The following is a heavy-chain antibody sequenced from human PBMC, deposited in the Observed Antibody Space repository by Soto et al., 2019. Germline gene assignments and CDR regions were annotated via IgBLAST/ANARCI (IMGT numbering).Heavy chain of an antibody. CDR3: ATNYGSGSTHFDY. D-gene: IGHD3-10*01. V-gene: IGHV1-69*02. CDR2: VIPMVGMS. J-gene: IGHJ4*02. Sequence: QVQMVQSGAEVKKPGSSVKVSCTASRGTLSYNTISWVRQAPGHGLEWMGRVIPMVGMSSYAQKFQGRLTITSDKSTSTVYMVLNSLRPEDTAVYYCATNYGSGSTHFDYWGQGTLVTVSS. CDR1: RGTLSYNT.